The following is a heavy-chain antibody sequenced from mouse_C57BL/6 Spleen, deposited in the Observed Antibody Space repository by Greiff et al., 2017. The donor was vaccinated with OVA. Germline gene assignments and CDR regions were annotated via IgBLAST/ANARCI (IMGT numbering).Heavy chain of an antibody. V-gene: IGHV1-80*01. CDR3: ARSDPYDGYYDRYFDV. CDR1: GYAFSSYW. Sequence: QVQLQQSGAELVKPGASVKISCKASGYAFSSYWMNWVKQRPGKGLEWIGQIYPGDGDTNYNGKFKGKATLTADKSSSTAYMQLSSLTSEDSAVYFCARSDPYDGYYDRYFDVWDTGTTVTVSS. D-gene: IGHD2-3*01. CDR2: IYPGDGDT. J-gene: IGHJ1*03.